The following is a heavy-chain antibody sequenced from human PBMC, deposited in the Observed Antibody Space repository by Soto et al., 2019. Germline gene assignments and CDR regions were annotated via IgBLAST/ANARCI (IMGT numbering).Heavy chain of an antibody. J-gene: IGHJ6*02. CDR1: GGTFSSYA. Sequence: SVKVSCKASGGTFSSYAISWVRQAPGQGLKWMGGIIPIFGTANYAQKFQGRVTITADESTSTAYMELSSLRSEDTAVYYCARKGIAAAGTVYENDYFYYYGMDVWGQGTTVTVSS. CDR3: ARKGIAAAGTVYENDYFYYYGMDV. D-gene: IGHD6-13*01. V-gene: IGHV1-69*13. CDR2: IIPIFGTA.